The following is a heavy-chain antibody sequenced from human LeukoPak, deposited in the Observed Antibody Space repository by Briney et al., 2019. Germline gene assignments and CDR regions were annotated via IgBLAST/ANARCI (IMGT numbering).Heavy chain of an antibody. V-gene: IGHV4-59*01. CDR2: IYYSGST. D-gene: IGHD4-23*01. CDR1: GGSISSYY. Sequence: SETLSLTCTVSGGSISSYYWSWIRQPPGKGLEWIGDIYYSGSTNYNPSLKSRVTISVATSKNQFSLKLNSVTAADTAVYYCARDYGGNSNYYYYGMDVWGQGTTVTVSS. J-gene: IGHJ6*02. CDR3: ARDYGGNSNYYYYGMDV.